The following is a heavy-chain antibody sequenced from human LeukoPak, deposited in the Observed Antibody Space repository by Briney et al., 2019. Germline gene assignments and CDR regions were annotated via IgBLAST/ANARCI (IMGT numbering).Heavy chain of an antibody. CDR3: ARDPRRGFSPDAFDI. CDR2: ISSISGSTK. J-gene: IGHJ3*02. D-gene: IGHD3-10*01. CDR1: GFGFTSYD. V-gene: IGHV3-48*03. Sequence: GGSLRLSCAASGFGFTSYDMNWVRQAAGKGLEWVSYISSISGSTKHYADSVKGRFTISRDNAKNLLFLQMNNLRAEDTAVYYCARDPRRGFSPDAFDIWGQGTMVTVSS.